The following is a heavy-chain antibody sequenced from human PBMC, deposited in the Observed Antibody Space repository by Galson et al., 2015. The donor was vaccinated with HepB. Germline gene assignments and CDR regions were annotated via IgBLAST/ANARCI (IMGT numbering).Heavy chain of an antibody. Sequence: SVKVSCKASGYTFSSYAMHWVRQVPGQSLEWMGWINRGNGNTKYSQKFQGRVTLTRDTSARTAYMELSSLRSEDTAVYYGARDGHAVVTAAYSDYYYYMDVGGKRDHGHLLL. V-gene: IGHV1-3*01. J-gene: IGHJ6*03. CDR1: GYTFSSYA. D-gene: IGHD2-2*01. CDR2: INRGNGNT. CDR3: ARDGHAVVTAAYSDYYYYMDV.